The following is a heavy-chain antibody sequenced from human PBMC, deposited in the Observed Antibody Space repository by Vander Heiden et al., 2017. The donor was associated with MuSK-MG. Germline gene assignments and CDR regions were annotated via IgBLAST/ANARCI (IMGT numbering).Heavy chain of an antibody. CDR1: VATFTSYP. V-gene: IGHV1-69*06. CDR3: ARAGGGDLTTVTTSDASFDY. Sequence: QVQLVQSGAEVKKPGSSVKVSSKASVATFTSYPTSWVRQAPGQGLEWMGGIIPIFGTANYAQKFQGRVTITADKSTSTAYMELSSLRSEDTAVYYCARAGGGDLTTVTTSDASFDYWGQGTLVTVSS. D-gene: IGHD4-17*01. J-gene: IGHJ4*02. CDR2: IIPIFGTA.